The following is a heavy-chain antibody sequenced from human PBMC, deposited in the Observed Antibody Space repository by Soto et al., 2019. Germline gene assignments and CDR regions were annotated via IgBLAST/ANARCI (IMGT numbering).Heavy chain of an antibody. J-gene: IGHJ4*02. CDR3: VRDSGAKLSSS. CDR2: IVAIYRTA. V-gene: IGHV1-69*01. Sequence: QVQLVQSGAEVKKPGSSVKVSCKASGGTFSSYRINWVRQAPGQGLEWVGGIVAIYRTADYAQKFQGRVTITADESARTSYMALRSLKSQDTAVYYCVRDSGAKLSSSWGQGTLVTVSS. CDR1: GGTFSSYR. D-gene: IGHD6-13*01.